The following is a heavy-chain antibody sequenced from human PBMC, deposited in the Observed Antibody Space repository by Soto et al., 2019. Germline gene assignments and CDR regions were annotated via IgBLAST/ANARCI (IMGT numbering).Heavy chain of an antibody. CDR3: AKDGGSSSGWYLYYYYYGMDV. CDR1: GFTFSSYA. J-gene: IGHJ6*02. CDR2: ISGSGGST. Sequence: PGGSLRLSCAASGFTFSSYAMSWVRQAPGKGLEWVSAISGSGGSTYYADSVKGRFTISRDNSKNTLYLQMNSLRAEDTAVYYCAKDGGSSSGWYLYYYYYGMDVWGQGTTVTVSS. V-gene: IGHV3-23*01. D-gene: IGHD6-19*01.